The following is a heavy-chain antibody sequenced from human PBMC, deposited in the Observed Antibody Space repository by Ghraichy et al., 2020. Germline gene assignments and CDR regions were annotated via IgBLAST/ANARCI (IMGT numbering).Heavy chain of an antibody. V-gene: IGHV4-39*07. D-gene: IGHD2-2*01. CDR2: IYYSGST. J-gene: IGHJ3*02. Sequence: SETLSLTCTVSGGSISSRSNYWGWIRQPPGKGLEWIGSIYYSGSTYYNPSLKSRVTISVDTSKNQFSLKLFSVTAADTAVYYCARVDCSSTSCYYTFDIWGQGTMVTVSS. CDR3: ARVDCSSTSCYYTFDI. CDR1: GGSISSRSNY.